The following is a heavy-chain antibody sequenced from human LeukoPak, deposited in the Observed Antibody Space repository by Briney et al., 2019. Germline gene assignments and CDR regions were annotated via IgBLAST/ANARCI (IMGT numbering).Heavy chain of an antibody. Sequence: SETLSLPCTVSGGSISSYYWSWIRQPTGKGLEWIGYIYYSGSTNYNPSLKSRVTISVDKSKNQFSLKLSSVTAADTAVYYCARDGGRGSSGYLQHWGQGTLVTVSS. V-gene: IGHV4-59*01. D-gene: IGHD3-22*01. CDR3: ARDGGRGSSGYLQH. CDR2: IYYSGST. CDR1: GGSISSYY. J-gene: IGHJ1*01.